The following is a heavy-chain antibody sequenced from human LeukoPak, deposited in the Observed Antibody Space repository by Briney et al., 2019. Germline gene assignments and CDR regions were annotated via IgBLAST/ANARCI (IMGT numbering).Heavy chain of an antibody. J-gene: IGHJ4*02. V-gene: IGHV3-21*01. Sequence: GGSLRLSCAASGFTFSSYSMNWVRQAPGKGLEWVSSISSSSSYIYYADSVKGRFTISRDNAKNTLYLQMNSLRAEDTAVYYCARDQTQTGPTTVDHWGQGTQVTVSS. CDR1: GFTFSSYS. D-gene: IGHD1-14*01. CDR3: ARDQTQTGPTTVDH. CDR2: ISSSSSYI.